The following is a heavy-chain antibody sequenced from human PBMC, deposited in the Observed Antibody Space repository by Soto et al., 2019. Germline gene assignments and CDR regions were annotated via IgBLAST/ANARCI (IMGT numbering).Heavy chain of an antibody. CDR2: IYRTGST. D-gene: IGHD1-7*01. V-gene: IGHV4-4*02. CDR3: ASRDPGTSVDY. Sequence: SETLSLTCAVSGGPFTSNNWWTWVRQPPGQGLEWIGEIYRTGSTNYNPSLKSRVTISLDKSENQFSLKVTSLTAADTAVYYCASRDPGTSVDYWGQGTLVTVSS. J-gene: IGHJ4*02. CDR1: GGPFTSNNW.